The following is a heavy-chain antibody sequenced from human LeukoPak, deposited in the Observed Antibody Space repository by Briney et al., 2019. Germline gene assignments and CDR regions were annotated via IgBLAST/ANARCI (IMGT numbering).Heavy chain of an antibody. Sequence: PSETLSLTCAVYGCSFSGYYWSWIRQPPGKGLEWIGEINHSGSTNYNPSLKSRVTISVDTSKNQFSLKLSSVTAADTAVYYCAREGLRDSSTSSLVDPWGQGTLVTVSS. CDR3: AREGLRDSSTSSLVDP. CDR2: INHSGST. D-gene: IGHD2-2*01. V-gene: IGHV4-34*01. CDR1: GCSFSGYY. J-gene: IGHJ5*02.